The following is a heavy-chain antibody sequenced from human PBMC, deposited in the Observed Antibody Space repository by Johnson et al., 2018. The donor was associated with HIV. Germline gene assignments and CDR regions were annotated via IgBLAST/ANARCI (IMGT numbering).Heavy chain of an antibody. CDR3: ARDRSGNDAFDI. Sequence: VQLVESGGGLVQPGGSLILSCAASGFTFSSYAINWVRQAPGKGLEWVSTISGSGGSTYYADSVKGRFTISRDNSKNTLYLQMNSLRAEDTSVYYCARDRSGNDAFDIWGQGTMVTVSS. CDR2: ISGSGGST. CDR1: GFTFSSYA. J-gene: IGHJ3*02. D-gene: IGHD1-26*01. V-gene: IGHV3-23*04.